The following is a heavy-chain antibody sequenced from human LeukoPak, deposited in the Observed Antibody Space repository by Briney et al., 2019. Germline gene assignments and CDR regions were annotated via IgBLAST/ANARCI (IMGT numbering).Heavy chain of an antibody. V-gene: IGHV3-33*01. CDR2: IWYDGSNK. CDR3: ARGNRGTVTTDDAFDI. Sequence: GRSLRLSCAASGFTFSSYGMHWVRQAPGKGLGWVAVIWYDGSNKYYADSVKGRFTISRDNSKNTLYLQMNSLRAEDTAVYYCARGNRGTVTTDDAFDIWGQGTMVTVSS. CDR1: GFTFSSYG. D-gene: IGHD4-17*01. J-gene: IGHJ3*02.